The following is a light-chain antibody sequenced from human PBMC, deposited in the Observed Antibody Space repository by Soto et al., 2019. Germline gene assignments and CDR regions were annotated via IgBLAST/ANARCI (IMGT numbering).Light chain of an antibody. J-gene: IGKJ5*01. CDR1: QSVSSSY. CDR2: SAS. V-gene: IGKV3-20*01. Sequence: IVLTQSPGTLSLSPGERATLSCRASQSVSSSYFAWYQQKPGQAPRLLIYSASSRATGIPDRLSGSGSGTDFTLTISRLEPEDFATYYCQQYNTYSTFGQGTRLEIK. CDR3: QQYNTYST.